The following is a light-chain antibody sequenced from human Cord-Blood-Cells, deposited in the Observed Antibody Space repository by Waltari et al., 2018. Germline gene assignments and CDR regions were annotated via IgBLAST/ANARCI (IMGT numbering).Light chain of an antibody. J-gene: IGLJ2*01. V-gene: IGLV2-14*01. CDR1: SSDVGGYNY. CDR2: DVS. CDR3: SSFTSSSVV. Sequence: QSALTQPASVSGSPGQSITISCTGTSSDVGGYNYVSWYQQHPGKAPKLMIYDVSKRPSGVSNRFSGSKSGNTASLPISGLQAEDEADYYCSSFTSSSVVFGGGTKLTVL.